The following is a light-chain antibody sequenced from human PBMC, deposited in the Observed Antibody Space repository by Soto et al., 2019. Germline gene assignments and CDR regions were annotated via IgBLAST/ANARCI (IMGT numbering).Light chain of an antibody. CDR3: QQYTNWPRT. J-gene: IGKJ5*01. CDR1: QRVSSN. V-gene: IGKV3-15*01. CDR2: GAS. Sequence: EIVMTQSPATLSVSPGERATLSCRASQRVSSNLAWYQQKPGQAPRLLIYGASTRATGIPARFSGSGSGTEFTLTISSLQSEDFAVYYCQQYTNWPRTFGQGTRREI.